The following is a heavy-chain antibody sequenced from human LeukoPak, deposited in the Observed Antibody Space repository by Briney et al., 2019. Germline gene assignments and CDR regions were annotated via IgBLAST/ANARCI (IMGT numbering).Heavy chain of an antibody. CDR3: ARAPAGYYYYYMDV. D-gene: IGHD2-2*01. Sequence: PSETLSLTCTVSGGSISSYYWSWIRQPPGKGLEWIGYIYYSGSTNYNPSLKSRDTISVDTSKNQFSLKLSSVTAADTAVYYCARAPAGYYYYYMDVWGKGTTVTVSS. CDR2: IYYSGST. V-gene: IGHV4-59*01. J-gene: IGHJ6*03. CDR1: GGSISSYY.